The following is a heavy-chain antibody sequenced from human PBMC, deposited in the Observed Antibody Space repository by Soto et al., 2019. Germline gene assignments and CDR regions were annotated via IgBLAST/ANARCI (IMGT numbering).Heavy chain of an antibody. D-gene: IGHD5-12*01. CDR1: GGTFSSYA. J-gene: IGHJ2*01. CDR3: ARSLTLGDGYNPLSYFDL. CDR2: IIPIFGTA. V-gene: IGHV1-69*01. Sequence: QVQLVQSGAEVKKPGSSVKVSCKASGGTFSSYAISWVRQAPGQGLEWMGGIIPIFGTANYAQKFQGRVTITADETTSTAYMELSRLRSEDTAVYYCARSLTLGDGYNPLSYFDLWGRGTLVTVSS.